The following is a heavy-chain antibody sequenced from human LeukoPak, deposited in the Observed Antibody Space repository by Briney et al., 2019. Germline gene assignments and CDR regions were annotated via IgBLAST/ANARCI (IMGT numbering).Heavy chain of an antibody. CDR1: GFTFSSYS. V-gene: IGHV3-48*01. J-gene: IGHJ4*02. CDR2: ISGSSSTI. CDR3: LPDWSGYSYFDY. Sequence: GGSLRLSCAASGFTFSSYSMNWVRQAPGKGLEWVSYISGSSSTIYYADSVKGRFTISRDNAKNSLYLQMNSLRAEDTAVYYCLPDWSGYSYFDYWGQGTLVTVSS. D-gene: IGHD3-3*01.